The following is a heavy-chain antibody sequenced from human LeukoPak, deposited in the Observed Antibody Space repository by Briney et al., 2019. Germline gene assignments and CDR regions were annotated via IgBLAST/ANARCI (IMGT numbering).Heavy chain of an antibody. Sequence: GGSLRLSCAASGFTFSSYGMHWVRQAPGKGLEWVAVISYDGSNKYYADSVKGRFTISRDNSKNTLYLQMNSLRAEDTAVYYCAKDPSGSSRFCYYYMDVWGKGTTVTVSS. CDR1: GFTFSSYG. CDR2: ISYDGSNK. J-gene: IGHJ6*03. CDR3: AKDPSGSSRFCYYYMDV. D-gene: IGHD3-10*01. V-gene: IGHV3-30*18.